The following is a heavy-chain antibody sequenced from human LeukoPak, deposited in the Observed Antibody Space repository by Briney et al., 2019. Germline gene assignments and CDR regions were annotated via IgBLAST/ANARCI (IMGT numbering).Heavy chain of an antibody. CDR1: GYAFSNYG. J-gene: IGHJ6*03. CDR2: ISAYNGNT. CDR3: ARAPYSGRRQSQYYMDV. V-gene: IGHV1-18*01. Sequence: ASVKVSCKASGYAFSNYGISWVRQAPGQGLEWMGWISAYNGNTDYTQKVQGRVTMTTDPSTSTAYMELWSLRSDDTAVYYCARAPYSGRRQSQYYMDVWGKGTTVTVSS. D-gene: IGHD6-13*01.